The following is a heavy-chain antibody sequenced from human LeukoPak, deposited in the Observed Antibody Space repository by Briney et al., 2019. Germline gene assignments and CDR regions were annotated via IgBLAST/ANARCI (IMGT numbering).Heavy chain of an antibody. CDR3: ARANSGTYSSPWDY. V-gene: IGHV4-59*12. D-gene: IGHD1-26*01. CDR2: IYYSGST. Sequence: SETLSLTCTVSGGSLSSFYWNWIRQSPGKGLEWIGCIYYSGSTNYNPSLKSRVSISIDTSKNQFSLKLSSVTAADTAVYYCARANSGTYSSPWDYWGQGTLVNVSS. CDR1: GGSLSSFY. J-gene: IGHJ4*02.